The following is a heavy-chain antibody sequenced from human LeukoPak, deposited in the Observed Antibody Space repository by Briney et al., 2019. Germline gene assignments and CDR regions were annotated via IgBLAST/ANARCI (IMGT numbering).Heavy chain of an antibody. J-gene: IGHJ6*02. CDR1: GYIFTSYW. V-gene: IGHV5-51*01. Sequence: GESLKISCKGSGYIFTSYWIGWVRQMPGKGLEWVGIIYPGDSDTRYSPSFQGQVTISADKSITTAYLQWSSLKASDTAMYYCARRVIAVAGRDYYCMDVWGQGTTVTVSS. D-gene: IGHD6-19*01. CDR2: IYPGDSDT. CDR3: ARRVIAVAGRDYYCMDV.